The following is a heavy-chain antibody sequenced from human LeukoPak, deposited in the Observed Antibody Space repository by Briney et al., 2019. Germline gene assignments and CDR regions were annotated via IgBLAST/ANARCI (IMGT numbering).Heavy chain of an antibody. Sequence: GGSLRLSCAASGFTFSSYSMNWVRQAPGKGLEWVSSISSSSSYIYYADSVKGRFTISRDNAKNSLYLQMNSLRAEDTAVYYCARGLWGGEYCSGGSCSPNWFDPWGQGTLVTVSS. V-gene: IGHV3-21*01. CDR2: ISSSSSYI. CDR1: GFTFSSYS. D-gene: IGHD2-15*01. CDR3: ARGLWGGEYCSGGSCSPNWFDP. J-gene: IGHJ5*02.